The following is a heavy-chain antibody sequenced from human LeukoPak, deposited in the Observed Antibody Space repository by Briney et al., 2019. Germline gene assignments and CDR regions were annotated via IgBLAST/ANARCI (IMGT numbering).Heavy chain of an antibody. V-gene: IGHV3-53*05. J-gene: IGHJ1*01. CDR1: GFTVSSNY. CDR3: ASSYSSGWYSLEYFQH. CDR2: IYSGGST. Sequence: QPGGSLRLSCAASGFTVSSNYMSWVRQAPGKGLEWVSVIYSGGSTYYADSVKGRFTISRDNSKNTLYLQMNSLRAEDTAVYYCASSYSSGWYSLEYFQHWGQGTLVTVSS. D-gene: IGHD6-19*01.